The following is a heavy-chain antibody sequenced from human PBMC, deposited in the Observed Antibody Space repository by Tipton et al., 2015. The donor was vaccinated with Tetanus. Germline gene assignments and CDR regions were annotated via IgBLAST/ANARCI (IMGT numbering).Heavy chain of an antibody. V-gene: IGHV3-30*18. J-gene: IGHJ4*02. CDR2: ISNDGYNT. D-gene: IGHD6-19*01. CDR3: ANLVAVIDTDY. Sequence: QVQLVQSGGGVVQPGRSLRLSCAASGFIFSRYYMHWVRQAPGKGLEWVAVISNDGYNTFYADAVEGRFTISRDNSRNMLNLHMSSLRVEDTAVYYCANLVAVIDTDYWGQGTLFTVS. CDR1: GFIFSRYY.